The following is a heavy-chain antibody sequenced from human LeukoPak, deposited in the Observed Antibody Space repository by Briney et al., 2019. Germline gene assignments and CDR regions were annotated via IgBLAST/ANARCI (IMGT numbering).Heavy chain of an antibody. CDR2: ISSSSSYI. CDR1: GFTFSSYS. CDR3: ARGRTIFGVVTIDY. D-gene: IGHD3-3*01. J-gene: IGHJ4*02. Sequence: PGGSLRLSCAASGFTFSSYSMNWVRQAPGKGLEWVSSISSSSSYIYYADSVKGRFTISRDNAKNSLYLQMNSLRAEDTAVYYCARGRTIFGVVTIDYWGQGTLVTVSS. V-gene: IGHV3-21*01.